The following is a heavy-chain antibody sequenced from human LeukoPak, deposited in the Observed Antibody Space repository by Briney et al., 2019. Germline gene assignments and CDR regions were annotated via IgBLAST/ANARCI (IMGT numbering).Heavy chain of an antibody. CDR1: GYTFSNYY. V-gene: IGHV1-46*01. J-gene: IGHJ4*02. CDR3: AREYYGSGIYYFDY. CDR2: INPSGVST. D-gene: IGHD3-10*01. Sequence: ASVKVSCKASGYTFSNYYMHWVRQAPGQGPEWMGIINPSGVSTNYAQKFQGRVTMTRDTSTSTVYMELSSLRSEDTAIYYCAREYYGSGIYYFDYWGQGTLVTVSP.